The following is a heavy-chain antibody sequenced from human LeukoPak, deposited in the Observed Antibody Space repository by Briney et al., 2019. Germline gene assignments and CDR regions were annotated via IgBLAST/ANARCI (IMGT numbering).Heavy chain of an antibody. J-gene: IGHJ4*02. CDR1: GGSFSSYY. CDR3: ARDARGLRWERLYSATMGY. V-gene: IGHV4-59*01. CDR2: IYYSGST. Sequence: PSETLSLTCTVSGGSFSSYYWSWIRQPPGKGLEWIGYIYYSGSTNYNPSLKSRVTISVDTSKNQFSLKLSSVTAADTAVYYCARDARGLRWERLYSATMGYWGQGTLVTVSP. D-gene: IGHD1-26*01.